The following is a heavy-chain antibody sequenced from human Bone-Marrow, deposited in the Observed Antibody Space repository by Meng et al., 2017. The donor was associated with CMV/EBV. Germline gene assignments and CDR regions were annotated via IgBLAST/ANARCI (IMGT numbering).Heavy chain of an antibody. CDR3: ATGIAAPYVMGV. CDR2: FDPEDGET. Sequence: ASVKDTCRVSGYTLTELSMHWVRPAAGKGLEWLGGFDPEDGETIHAQKFQGRVTMTEDTSTDPAYMVLSSQRSEDTAVYYCATGIAAPYVMGVWGQGTTVTVSS. J-gene: IGHJ6*02. V-gene: IGHV1-24*01. D-gene: IGHD6-6*01. CDR1: GYTLTELS.